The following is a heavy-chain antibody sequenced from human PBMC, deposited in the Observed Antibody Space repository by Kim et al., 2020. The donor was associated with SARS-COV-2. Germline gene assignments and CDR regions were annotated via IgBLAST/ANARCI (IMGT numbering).Heavy chain of an antibody. V-gene: IGHV4-38-2*02. Sequence: SETLSLTCTVSGYSISSGYYWGWIRQPPGKGLEWIGSIYHSGSTYYNPSLKSRVTISVDTSKNQFSLKLSSVTAADTAVYYCARGGQWLAHWFDPWGQGT. J-gene: IGHJ5*02. D-gene: IGHD6-19*01. CDR2: IYHSGST. CDR1: GYSISSGYY. CDR3: ARGGQWLAHWFDP.